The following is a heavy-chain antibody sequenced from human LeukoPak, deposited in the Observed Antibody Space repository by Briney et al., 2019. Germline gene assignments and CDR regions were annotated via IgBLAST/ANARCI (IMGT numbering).Heavy chain of an antibody. V-gene: IGHV3-23*01. J-gene: IGHJ4*02. CDR3: AKDGPYYDILTGYHDY. CDR2: LSGSGGST. CDR1: GFTFSSYA. Sequence: GGSLRLSCAASGFTFSSYAMSWVRQAPGKGLEWVSALSGSGGSTYYADSVKGRFTISRDNSKNTLYLQMNSLRAEDTAVYYCAKDGPYYDILTGYHDYWGQGTLVTVSS. D-gene: IGHD3-9*01.